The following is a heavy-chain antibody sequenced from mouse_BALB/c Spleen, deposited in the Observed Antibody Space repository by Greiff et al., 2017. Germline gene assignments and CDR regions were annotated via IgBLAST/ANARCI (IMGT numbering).Heavy chain of an antibody. CDR2: INSNGGST. CDR3: ARDLYYYGSSSFDY. J-gene: IGHJ2*01. D-gene: IGHD1-1*01. CDR1: GFTFSSYG. V-gene: IGHV5-6-3*01. Sequence: EVKLVESGGGLVQPGGSLKLSCAASGFTFSSYGMSWVRQTPDKRLELVATINSNGGSTYYPDSVKGRFTISRDNAKNTLYLQMSSLKSEDTAMYYCARDLYYYGSSSFDYWGQGTTLTVSS.